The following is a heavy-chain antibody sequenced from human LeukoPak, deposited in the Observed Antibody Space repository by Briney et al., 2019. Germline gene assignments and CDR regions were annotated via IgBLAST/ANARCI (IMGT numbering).Heavy chain of an antibody. D-gene: IGHD3-10*01. CDR1: GHSLTELS. J-gene: IGHJ4*02. Sequence: GASVKVSCKVSGHSLTELSINWVRQAPGQGLEWMGRIIPILGIANYAQKFQGRVTITADKSTSTAYMELSSLRSEDTAVYYCARDSAFRYYGSGFGFDYWGQGTLVTVSS. V-gene: IGHV1-69*04. CDR2: IIPILGIA. CDR3: ARDSAFRYYGSGFGFDY.